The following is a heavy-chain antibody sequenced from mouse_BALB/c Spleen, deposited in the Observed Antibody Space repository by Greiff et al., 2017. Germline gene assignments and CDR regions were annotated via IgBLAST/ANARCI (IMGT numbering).Heavy chain of an antibody. V-gene: IGHV14-3*02. CDR3: AGDYDYLAWFAY. J-gene: IGHJ3*01. Sequence: EVMLVESGAELVKPGASVKLSCTASGFNIKDTYMHWVKQRPEQGLEWIGRIDPANGNTKYDPKFQGKATITADTSSNTAYLQLSSLTSEDTAVYYCAGDYDYLAWFAYWGQGTLVTVSA. CDR1: GFNIKDTY. CDR2: IDPANGNT. D-gene: IGHD2-4*01.